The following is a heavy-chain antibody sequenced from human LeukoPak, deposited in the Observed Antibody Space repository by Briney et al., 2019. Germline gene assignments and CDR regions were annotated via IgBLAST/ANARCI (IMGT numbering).Heavy chain of an antibody. V-gene: IGHV3-30*02. Sequence: GGSLRPSCAASGFTFSSYGMHWVRQAPGKGLEWVAFIRYDGSNKYYADSVKGRFTISRDNSKNTLYLQMNSLRAEDTAVYYCAHLEDSGSYEGIDYWGQGTLVTVSS. J-gene: IGHJ4*02. CDR3: AHLEDSGSYEGIDY. D-gene: IGHD1-26*01. CDR2: IRYDGSNK. CDR1: GFTFSSYG.